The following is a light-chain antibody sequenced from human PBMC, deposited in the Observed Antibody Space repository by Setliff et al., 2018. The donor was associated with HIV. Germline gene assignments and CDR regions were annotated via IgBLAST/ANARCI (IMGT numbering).Light chain of an antibody. CDR1: TGAVTSGHY. Sequence: QAVVTQEPSLTVSPGGTVTLTCGSSTGAVTSGHYPYWFQQKPGQAPRTLIHDTSNKHSWTPARFSGSLLGGKAALTLSGAQPEDEAAYYCFLSYSGARRVFGGGTQLTV. J-gene: IGLJ3*02. CDR2: DTS. V-gene: IGLV7-46*01. CDR3: FLSYSGARRV.